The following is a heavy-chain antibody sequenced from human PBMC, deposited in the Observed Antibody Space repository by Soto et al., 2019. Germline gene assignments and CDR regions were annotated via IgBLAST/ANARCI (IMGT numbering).Heavy chain of an antibody. J-gene: IGHJ6*02. CDR3: ARDRGDYSNYRGYYYYGMDV. Sequence: GGSLRLSCVASGLTFKKYDMHWVRQSPGKGLEWLALLSHEGTQDSYADSVKGRFAVSRDNSKNTLYLQMNSLRAEDTAVYYCARDRGDYSNYRGYYYYGMDVWGQGTTVTV. V-gene: IGHV3-30*03. D-gene: IGHD4-4*01. CDR1: GLTFKKYD. CDR2: LSHEGTQD.